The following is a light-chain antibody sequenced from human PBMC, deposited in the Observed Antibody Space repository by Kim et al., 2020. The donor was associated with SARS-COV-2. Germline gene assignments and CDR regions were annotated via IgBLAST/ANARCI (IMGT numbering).Light chain of an antibody. CDR1: SANIGGHD. V-gene: IGLV1-47*01. CDR2: KNN. CDR3: AAWDDSLHAWV. J-gene: IGLJ3*02. Sequence: GQRVTIFWSGSSANIGGHDVSWDQQIPGAAPKFRIYKNNQRPSGVPDRFSGSKSGTSASLAISGLRSEDEADYYCAAWDDSLHAWVFGGGTQLTVL.